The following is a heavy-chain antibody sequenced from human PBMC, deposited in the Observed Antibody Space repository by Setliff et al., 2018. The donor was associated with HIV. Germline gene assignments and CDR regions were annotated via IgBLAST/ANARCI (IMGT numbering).Heavy chain of an antibody. J-gene: IGHJ4*02. CDR3: ATLDY. CDR2: INPKNGGT. Sequence: GASVKVSCKTSGYTFTDYYIHWVRQAPGQGLEWMGWINPKNGGTNYAQKFQGKVTMTRNTSISTAYLDLHRLISDDTAIYYCATLDYWGQGTLVTVSS. V-gene: IGHV1-2*02. CDR1: GYTFTDYY.